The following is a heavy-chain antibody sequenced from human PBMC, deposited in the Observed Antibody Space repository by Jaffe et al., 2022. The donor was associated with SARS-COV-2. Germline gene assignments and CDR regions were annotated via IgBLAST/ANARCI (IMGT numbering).Heavy chain of an antibody. CDR1: GYSISSGYY. V-gene: IGHV4-38-2*02. CDR3: ARDDSGSYLRWFDP. Sequence: QVQLQESGPGLVKPSETLSLTCTVSGYSISSGYYWGWIRQPPGKGLEWIGTIYHSGSTYYNPSLKSRVTISVDTSKNQFSLRLSSVTAADTAVYYCARDDSGSYLRWFDPWGQGTLVTVSS. CDR2: IYHSGST. D-gene: IGHD3-10*01. J-gene: IGHJ5*02.